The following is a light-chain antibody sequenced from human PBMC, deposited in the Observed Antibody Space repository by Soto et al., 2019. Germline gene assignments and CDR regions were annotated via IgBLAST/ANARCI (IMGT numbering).Light chain of an antibody. J-gene: IGLJ2*01. CDR1: SSDVGGHEY. CDR3: YSFAGGATFV. CDR2: EVT. Sequence: QSALTQPPSASGSPGQSVTISCTGTSSDVGGHEYVSWYQQHPGKAPKLLIFEVTARPSGVPDRFSGSKSGNTASLTVSGLQTEDEADYYCYSFAGGATFVFGGGTKVTVL. V-gene: IGLV2-8*01.